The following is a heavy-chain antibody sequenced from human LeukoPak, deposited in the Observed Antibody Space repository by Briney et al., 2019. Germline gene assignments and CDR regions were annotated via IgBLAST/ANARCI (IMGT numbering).Heavy chain of an antibody. Sequence: GGSLRLSCAASGFSFSWYWMTWVRQAPGQGLEWVATLTPDGSETYYRDSVRGRFTISRDNAKNSLSLQMNSLGDDDTAVYYCATLESRGSWGQGTLVTVSS. V-gene: IGHV3-7*01. J-gene: IGHJ5*02. CDR3: ATLESRGS. D-gene: IGHD3-22*01. CDR2: LTPDGSET. CDR1: GFSFSWYW.